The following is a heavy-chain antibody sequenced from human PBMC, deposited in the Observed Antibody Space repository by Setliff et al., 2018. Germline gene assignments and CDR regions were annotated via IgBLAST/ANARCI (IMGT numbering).Heavy chain of an antibody. J-gene: IGHJ4*02. Sequence: ASETLSLTCAVSGGSLSDYYWSWFRQPPGKGLEWIGEVSHRGSTNCNPSLKSRVTISEDTSKNHFSLQLSSSTAADTAVYYCARGPNWGFIHFWGQGTQVTVSS. CDR2: VSHRGST. CDR1: GGSLSDYY. D-gene: IGHD7-27*01. V-gene: IGHV4-34*01. CDR3: ARGPNWGFIHF.